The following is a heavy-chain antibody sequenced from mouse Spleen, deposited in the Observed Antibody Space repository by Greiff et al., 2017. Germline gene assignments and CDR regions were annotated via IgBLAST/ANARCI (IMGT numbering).Heavy chain of an antibody. CDR1: GYAFSSSW. D-gene: IGHD2-10*02. J-gene: IGHJ3*01. CDR2: IYPGDGDT. CDR3: ARSKYGNRAWFAC. Sequence: VKLVESGPELVKPGASVKISCKASGYAFSSSWMNWVKQRPGKGLEWIGRIYPGDGDTNYNGKFKGKATLTADKSSSTAYMQLSSLTSEDSAVYFCARSKYGNRAWFACWGQGTLVTVSA. V-gene: IGHV1-82*01.